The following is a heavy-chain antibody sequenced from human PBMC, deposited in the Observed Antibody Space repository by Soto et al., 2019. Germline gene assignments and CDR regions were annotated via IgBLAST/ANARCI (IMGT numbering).Heavy chain of an antibody. Sequence: SVKVSCKASGGTFSTHAIIWVRQAPGHGLEWMGGIIPISGTTYYTQKFQGRVTITADEPTSTAFMELGSLKSDDTAVFYCARGYCSGGDCYSGMDVWGQGTMVTVSS. D-gene: IGHD2-15*01. CDR3: ARGYCSGGDCYSGMDV. J-gene: IGHJ6*02. CDR2: IIPISGTT. CDR1: GGTFSTHA. V-gene: IGHV1-69*13.